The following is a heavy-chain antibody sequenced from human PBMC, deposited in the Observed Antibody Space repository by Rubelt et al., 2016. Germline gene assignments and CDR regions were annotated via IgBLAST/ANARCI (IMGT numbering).Heavy chain of an antibody. J-gene: IGHJ4*02. D-gene: IGHD6-19*01. CDR2: INPNSGGT. Sequence: QVQLVQSGAEVKKPGASVKVSCKASGYTFTGYYMHWVRQAPGQGLEWMGWINPNSGGTNYAQKFQGKVTMTRDTSISTAYMELSRLRSDDAAVYYCARDLYKGPRWLVAYWGQGTLFTVSS. V-gene: IGHV1-2*02. CDR3: ARDLYKGPRWLVAY. CDR1: GYTFTGYY.